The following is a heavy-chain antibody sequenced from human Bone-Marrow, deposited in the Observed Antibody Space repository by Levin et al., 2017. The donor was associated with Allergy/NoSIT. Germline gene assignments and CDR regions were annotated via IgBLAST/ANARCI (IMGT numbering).Heavy chain of an antibody. CDR2: ISPYSGNT. CDR1: GYTFVDHD. Sequence: ASVKVSCKASGYTFVDHDISWVRQAPGQGLEWMGWISPYSGNTDYIQKFQGRVIMTTDTSTSTAYMELRSLRSDDTAVYYCARTWSLAGDPYYFDYWGLGTLVTVSS. J-gene: IGHJ4*02. V-gene: IGHV1-18*01. CDR3: ARTWSLAGDPYYFDY. D-gene: IGHD6-19*01.